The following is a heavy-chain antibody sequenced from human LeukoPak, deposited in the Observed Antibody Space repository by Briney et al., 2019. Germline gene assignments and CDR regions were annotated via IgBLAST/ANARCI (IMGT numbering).Heavy chain of an antibody. D-gene: IGHD2-21*01. CDR1: GGTFSSYA. CDR2: IIPIFGTA. J-gene: IGHJ5*02. V-gene: IGHV1-69*13. CDR3: ARANGHTAAENWFDP. Sequence: SVKVSCKASGGTFSSYAISWVRQAPGQGLEWMGGIIPIFGTANYAQKFQGRVTITADESTSTAYMELSSLRSEDTAVYYCARANGHTAAENWFDPWGQGTLVTVSS.